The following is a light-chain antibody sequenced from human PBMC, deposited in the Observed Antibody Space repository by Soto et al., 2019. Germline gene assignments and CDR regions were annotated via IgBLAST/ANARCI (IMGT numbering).Light chain of an antibody. J-gene: IGKJ1*01. CDR3: QQSYCSTCT. V-gene: IGKV1-39*01. CDR1: QNIDHH. CDR2: ATS. Sequence: DIQMTQSPSSLSASVGDRVTITCRASQNIDHHLNWYQHKPGSAPRLLMDATSRMQGGVPSRFSGSGTGTEFALIINSLQGADFATYYCQQSYCSTCTFGQGTRVEVK.